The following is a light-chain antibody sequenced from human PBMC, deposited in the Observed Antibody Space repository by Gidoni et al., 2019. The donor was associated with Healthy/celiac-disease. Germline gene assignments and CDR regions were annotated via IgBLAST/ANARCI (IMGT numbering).Light chain of an antibody. CDR2: GAS. V-gene: IGKV3-15*01. Sequence: EIAMTPSPATLSVAPGERATLSCRASQSVSSNLAWYQQKPGQAPRLLIYGASTRATGIPARFSGSGSGTEFTLTISSLQSEDFAVYYCQQYNNWPPITFGPGTKVEIK. J-gene: IGKJ3*01. CDR1: QSVSSN. CDR3: QQYNNWPPIT.